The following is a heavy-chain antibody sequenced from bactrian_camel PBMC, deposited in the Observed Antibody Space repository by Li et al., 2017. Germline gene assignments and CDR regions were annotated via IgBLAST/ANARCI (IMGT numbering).Heavy chain of an antibody. Sequence: HVQLVESGGGTVQAGGSLTLSCAVSGIDHHACMAWFRQGPGQERKEVATIDSAYETKYTDSVRGRFCISKHNAKNILVLEMGSLKPEDTAMYFCAAVQCYSFVDITGNSWSEVGYWGQGTQV. V-gene: IGHV3S53*01. CDR1: GIDHHAC. D-gene: IGHD5*01. J-gene: IGHJ4*01. CDR2: IDSAYET. CDR3: AAVQCYSFVDITGNSWSEVGY.